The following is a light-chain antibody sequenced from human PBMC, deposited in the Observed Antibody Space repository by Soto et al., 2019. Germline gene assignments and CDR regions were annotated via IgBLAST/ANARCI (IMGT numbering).Light chain of an antibody. CDR1: SSDVGGYNY. V-gene: IGLV2-14*01. CDR3: SSYTSSSTYV. J-gene: IGLJ1*01. Sequence: LTQPASVSGSPGQSITISCTGTSSDVGGYNYVSWYQQHPGNAPKLMIYEVSNRPSGVSNRFSGSKSGNTASLTISGLQAEDEADYYCSSYTSSSTYVFGTGTKVTVL. CDR2: EVS.